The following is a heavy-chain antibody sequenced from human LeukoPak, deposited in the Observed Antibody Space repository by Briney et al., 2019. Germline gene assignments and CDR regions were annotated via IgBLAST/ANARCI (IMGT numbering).Heavy chain of an antibody. CDR3: ARDPTVVTPDYSDY. V-gene: IGHV3-48*01. CDR2: ISSSSSTI. D-gene: IGHD4-23*01. Sequence: GGSLRLSCAASGFTFSSYSMNWVRQAPGKGLEWVSYISSSSSTIYYADSVKGRFTISRDNAKNSLYLQMNSLRAEDTAVYYCARDPTVVTPDYSDYWGQGTLVTVSS. CDR1: GFTFSSYS. J-gene: IGHJ4*02.